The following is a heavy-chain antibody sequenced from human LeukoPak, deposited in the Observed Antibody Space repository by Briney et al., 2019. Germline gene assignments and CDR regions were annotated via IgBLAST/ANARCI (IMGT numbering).Heavy chain of an antibody. CDR2: INTDGGST. D-gene: IGHD3-10*01. Sequence: GGSLRLSCAASGFTFSSYWIHWVRQAPGKGLVWASRINTDGGSTTYGDSVKGRFTISRDNAKNTLYLQMNSLRAEDTAVYYCVFGYYYDSGSQYNWFDTWGQGTLVTVSS. V-gene: IGHV3-74*01. J-gene: IGHJ5*02. CDR1: GFTFSSYW. CDR3: VFGYYYDSGSQYNWFDT.